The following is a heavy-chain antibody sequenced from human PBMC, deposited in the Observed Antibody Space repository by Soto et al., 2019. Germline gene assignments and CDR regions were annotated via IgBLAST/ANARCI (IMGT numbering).Heavy chain of an antibody. CDR3: ARYSSAPYYGMDV. J-gene: IGHJ6*02. D-gene: IGHD2-21*01. Sequence: EVQLVESGGGLVKPGGSLRLSCAASGFTFSSYNMNWVRQAPGKGLEWVSSISSSSSYIYYADSVKGRFTISRDNAKNSLYLPRNSLRAEDTAVYYCARYSSAPYYGMDVWGQGTTVTVSS. CDR2: ISSSSSYI. CDR1: GFTFSSYN. V-gene: IGHV3-21*01.